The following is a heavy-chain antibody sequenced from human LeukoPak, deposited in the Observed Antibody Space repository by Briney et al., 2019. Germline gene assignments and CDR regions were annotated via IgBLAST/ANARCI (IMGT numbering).Heavy chain of an antibody. D-gene: IGHD3-16*01. CDR3: ARPRRGGAYRALNL. CDR2: IYPGDSDT. V-gene: IGHV5-51*01. Sequence: GESLKISCKASGYDFTSYWIAWVRQLPGKGLEWMGIIYPGDSDTKYGPSFQGQVTISVDKSINTAYLQWNSLRASDSGVYFCARPRRGGAYRALNLWGQGTGVTVSS. CDR1: GYDFTSYW. J-gene: IGHJ3*01.